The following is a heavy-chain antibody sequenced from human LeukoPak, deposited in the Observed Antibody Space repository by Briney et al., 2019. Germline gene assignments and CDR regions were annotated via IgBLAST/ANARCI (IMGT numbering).Heavy chain of an antibody. V-gene: IGHV5-51*01. CDR2: TYPGGSQT. CDR1: SYSFTNYW. D-gene: IGHD5/OR15-5a*01. J-gene: IGHJ5*02. Sequence: GESLKISCKASSYSFTNYWIGWVRQMPGKGLEWMGITYPGGSQTIYNPSFQGQVTISVDKSTSTVYLQWSTLKASDTAMYYCARRIYTSVWFDPWGQGTLVTVSS. CDR3: ARRIYTSVWFDP.